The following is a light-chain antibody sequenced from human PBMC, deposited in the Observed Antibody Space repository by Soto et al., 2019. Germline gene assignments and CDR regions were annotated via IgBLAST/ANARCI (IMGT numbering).Light chain of an antibody. V-gene: IGLV2-14*01. Sequence: QSAPTQPASVSGSPGQSITISCTGTSSDVGGYNYVSWYQQHPGKAPKFMIYDVSNRPSGVSNRFSGSKSGNTASLTISGLQAEDEADYYCCSYTTSNTRQIVFGTGTKVTVL. CDR3: CSYTTSNTRQIV. CDR2: DVS. CDR1: SSDVGGYNY. J-gene: IGLJ1*01.